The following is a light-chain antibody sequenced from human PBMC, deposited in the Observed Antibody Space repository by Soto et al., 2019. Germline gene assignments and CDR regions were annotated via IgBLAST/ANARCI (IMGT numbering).Light chain of an antibody. Sequence: EIVLTQSPGTLSLSPGDRATLSCRASQSVSSSSLAWYQQKPGQAPRLLIYGASIRDTSIPDRFSGSGSGTDFTLSISRLEREDFAVYYCQQYGSSPRTFGQGTKVEIK. CDR1: QSVSSSS. CDR3: QQYGSSPRT. V-gene: IGKV3-20*01. J-gene: IGKJ1*01. CDR2: GAS.